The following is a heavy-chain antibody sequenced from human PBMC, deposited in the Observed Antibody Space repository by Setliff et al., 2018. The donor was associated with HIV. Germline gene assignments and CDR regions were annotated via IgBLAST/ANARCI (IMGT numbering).Heavy chain of an antibody. J-gene: IGHJ6*03. D-gene: IGHD3-3*01. CDR1: GYTFTSYY. Sequence: GASVKVSCKASGYTFTSYYMHLVRQAPGQGLEWMGIINPSGGTISYAQKFQGRVTMTGDTSTSTVYMELSSLRSEDTAVYYCARDGYYNSWSGYGYYYYYMDVWGKGTTVTVSS. V-gene: IGHV1-46*01. CDR3: ARDGYYNSWSGYGYYYYYMDV. CDR2: INPSGGTI.